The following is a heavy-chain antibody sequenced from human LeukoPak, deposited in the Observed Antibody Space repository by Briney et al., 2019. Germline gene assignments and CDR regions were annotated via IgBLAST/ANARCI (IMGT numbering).Heavy chain of an antibody. J-gene: IGHJ4*02. CDR3: ARGTIAARFTKFDY. D-gene: IGHD6-6*01. Sequence: TSETLSLTCAVYGGSFSGYYWSWIRQPPGKGLEWIGEINHSGSTNYNPSLKSRVTISVDTSKNQFSLKLSSVTAADTAVYYCARGTIAARFTKFDYWGQGTLVTVSS. CDR2: INHSGST. V-gene: IGHV4-34*01. CDR1: GGSFSGYY.